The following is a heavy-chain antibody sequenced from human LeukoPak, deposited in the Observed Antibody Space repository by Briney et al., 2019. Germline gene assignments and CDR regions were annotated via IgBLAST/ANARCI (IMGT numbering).Heavy chain of an antibody. V-gene: IGHV4-39*02. J-gene: IGHJ4*02. CDR3: ARRTSGGGLFDY. Sequence: PSETLSLTCIVSGGSISSSSYYWGWIRQPPGKGLEWIGSIFYSGDTYYNASLKSRVTISVDTSKKHFSLKLTSVTSADTAVYYCARRTSGGGLFDYWGQGTLVTVSS. CDR1: GGSISSSSYY. D-gene: IGHD3-10*01. CDR2: IFYSGDT.